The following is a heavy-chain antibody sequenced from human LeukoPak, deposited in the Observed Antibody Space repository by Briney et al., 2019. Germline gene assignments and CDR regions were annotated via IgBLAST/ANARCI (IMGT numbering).Heavy chain of an antibody. Sequence: ASVKGSCKASGYTFTSYGISWVRQAPGQGLEWMGWISAYNGNTNYAQKLQGRVTMTTDTSTSTAYMELRSLRSDDTAVYYCAGDGGSYTPYNWFDPWGQGTLVTVSS. V-gene: IGHV1-18*01. J-gene: IGHJ5*02. CDR1: GYTFTSYG. CDR2: ISAYNGNT. CDR3: AGDGGSYTPYNWFDP. D-gene: IGHD1-26*01.